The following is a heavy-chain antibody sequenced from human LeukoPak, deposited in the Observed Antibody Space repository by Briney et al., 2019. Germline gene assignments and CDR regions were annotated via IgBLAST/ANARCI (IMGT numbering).Heavy chain of an antibody. CDR3: GYSYGFPNAFDI. J-gene: IGHJ3*02. D-gene: IGHD5-18*01. CDR1: GGSISSYY. V-gene: IGHV4-59*12. CDR2: IYYSGST. Sequence: SETLSLTCTVSGGSISSYYWSWIRQPPGKELEWIGCIYYSGSTNYNPSLKSRVTISVDTSKNQFSLKLSSVTAAHTAVYYCGYSYGFPNAFDIWGQGTMVTVSS.